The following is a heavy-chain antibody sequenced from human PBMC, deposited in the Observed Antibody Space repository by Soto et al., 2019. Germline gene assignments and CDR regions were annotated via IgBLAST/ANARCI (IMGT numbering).Heavy chain of an antibody. D-gene: IGHD3-10*01. J-gene: IGHJ4*02. CDR3: ATYYYGSGRSFDY. CDR1: GFTYGDYY. Sequence: WGSQSLSSAPAGFTYGDYYRTWIRQAQGKGLEWISYIPSSGGTIHYADSVKGRFTISRDNAKNSLYLQMNSLRVEDTAVYYCATYYYGSGRSFDYWGQGNMVTVS. V-gene: IGHV3-11*01. CDR2: IPSSGGTI.